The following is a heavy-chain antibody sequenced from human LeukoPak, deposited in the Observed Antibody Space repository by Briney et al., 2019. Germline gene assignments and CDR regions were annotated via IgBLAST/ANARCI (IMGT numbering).Heavy chain of an antibody. J-gene: IGHJ4*02. D-gene: IGHD6-19*01. CDR3: AKDNRRHYTSGPNPDSLH. V-gene: IGHV3-74*01. CDR2: INSDGSWT. CDR1: NXW. Sequence: NXWMHWVCQAPGKGLGWVSHINSDGSWTSYADSVKGRFTISKYNAKNSLYLQMDSLRVEDTAFYYCAKDNRRHYTSGPNPDSLHWGQGALVTVSS.